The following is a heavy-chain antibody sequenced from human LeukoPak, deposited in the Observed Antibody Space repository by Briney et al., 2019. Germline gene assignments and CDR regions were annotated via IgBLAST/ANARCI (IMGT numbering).Heavy chain of an antibody. CDR3: ARVRGIAAAGLDY. Sequence: SETLSLTCTVSGGSISSYYWSWIRQPPGKGLEWIGYIYYSGGTNYNPSLKSRVTISVDTSKNQFSLKLSSVAAADTAVYYCARVRGIAAAGLDYWGQGTLVTVSS. CDR1: GGSISSYY. CDR2: IYYSGGT. J-gene: IGHJ4*02. V-gene: IGHV4-59*01. D-gene: IGHD6-13*01.